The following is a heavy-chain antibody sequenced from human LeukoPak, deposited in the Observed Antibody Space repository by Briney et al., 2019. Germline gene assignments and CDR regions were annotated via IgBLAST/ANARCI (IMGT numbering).Heavy chain of an antibody. J-gene: IGHJ3*02. D-gene: IGHD3-16*01. Sequence: PGGSLTLSCAASGFTFSSHARIWVPQAPGKGLEWVSAISGSGGSTYYADPAKARFTISRDNSKHTLYLQINSLRAEHTAVYHCAKAQSNMGGQLNAFDIWGQGTMVTVSS. CDR2: ISGSGGST. CDR3: AKAQSNMGGQLNAFDI. CDR1: GFTFSSHA. V-gene: IGHV3-23*01.